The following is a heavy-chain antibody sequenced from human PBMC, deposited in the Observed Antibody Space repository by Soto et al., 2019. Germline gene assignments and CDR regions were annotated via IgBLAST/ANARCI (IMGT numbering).Heavy chain of an antibody. CDR2: IYHSVST. J-gene: IGHJ4*02. D-gene: IGHD1-1*01. CDR3: ARDSTGADVLDY. CDR1: GGSISSSGYY. V-gene: IGHV4-39*07. Sequence: PSETLSLTCTVSGGSISSSGYYWGWIRQPPGKGLEWIGSIYHSVSTYYNPSLRSRVTISVDWSKNQFSLTLSSVTAADTAVYYCARDSTGADVLDYWGQGTLVTVSS.